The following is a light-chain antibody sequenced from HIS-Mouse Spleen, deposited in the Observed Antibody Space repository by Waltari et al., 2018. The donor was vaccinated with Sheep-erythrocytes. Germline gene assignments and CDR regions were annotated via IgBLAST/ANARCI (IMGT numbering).Light chain of an antibody. Sequence: SYELTQPPSVSVSPGQTASITCSGDKLGAKYAYWYQQKPGQSPVLVIYQDSKRPSGIPERFSGSNSGHTATLTISGTQAMDEADYYCQAWDSSTAVFGGGTKLTVL. V-gene: IGLV3-1*01. CDR1: KLGAKY. J-gene: IGLJ2*01. CDR3: QAWDSSTAV. CDR2: QDS.